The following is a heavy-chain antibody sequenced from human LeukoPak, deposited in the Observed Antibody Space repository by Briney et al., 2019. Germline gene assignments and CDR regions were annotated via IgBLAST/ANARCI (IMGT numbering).Heavy chain of an antibody. Sequence: PGGSLRLSCAASGFTFSSYGMHWVRQAPGKGLEWVAVIWYDGSNKYYADSVKGRFTISRDNSKNTLYLQMNSLRAEDTAVYYCARGYRTWIQLSSDFDYWGLGTLVNVSS. D-gene: IGHD5-18*01. CDR1: GFTFSSYG. J-gene: IGHJ4*02. V-gene: IGHV3-33*01. CDR3: ARGYRTWIQLSSDFDY. CDR2: IWYDGSNK.